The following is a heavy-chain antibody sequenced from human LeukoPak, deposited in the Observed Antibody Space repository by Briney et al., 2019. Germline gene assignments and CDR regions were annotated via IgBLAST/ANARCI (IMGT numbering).Heavy chain of an antibody. CDR1: GFTFSTYN. J-gene: IGHJ4*02. CDR3: AKRPRGNYLDPFDY. Sequence: GGSLRLSCAASGFTFSTYNMNWVRQAPGKGLEWVSSISSSSSNIYYADSVKGRFTISRDNSKNRLYLQMNSLRAEDTAVYYCAKRPRGNYLDPFDYWGQGTLVTVSS. D-gene: IGHD3-10*01. CDR2: ISSSSSNI. V-gene: IGHV3-23*01.